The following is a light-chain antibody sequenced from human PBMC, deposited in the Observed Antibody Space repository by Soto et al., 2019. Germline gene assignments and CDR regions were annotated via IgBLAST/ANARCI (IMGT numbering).Light chain of an antibody. CDR2: GTS. CDR1: QSVSSSY. CDR3: QQYGSSSWT. J-gene: IGKJ1*01. Sequence: EIVLTHAPGTLSLYPGERATLSCRASQSVSSSYLAWYQQKPGQAPRLLIYGTSSRATAIPDRFSGSGSGTDFTLTISRLEPEDFAVYYCQQYGSSSWTFGQGTKVDIK. V-gene: IGKV3-20*01.